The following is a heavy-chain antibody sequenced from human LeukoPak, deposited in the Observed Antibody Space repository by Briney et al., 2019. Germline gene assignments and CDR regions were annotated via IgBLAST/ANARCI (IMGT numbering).Heavy chain of an antibody. D-gene: IGHD1-1*01. CDR1: GFPFIEYS. V-gene: IGHV3-48*01. CDR2: IGIDSGNT. Sequence: GGSLRLSCTASGFPFIEYSMNWVRQAPGKGLEWISYIGIDSGNTKYADSVRGRFTISTDKAKNSLYLQMNSLRVEDTAVYYCTRDHNYAFDNWGQGTLVSVAS. J-gene: IGHJ4*02. CDR3: TRDHNYAFDN.